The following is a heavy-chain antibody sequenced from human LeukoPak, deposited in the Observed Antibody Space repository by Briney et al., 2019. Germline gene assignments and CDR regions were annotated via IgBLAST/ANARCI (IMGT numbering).Heavy chain of an antibody. CDR2: ISYTGTYI. J-gene: IGHJ4*02. CDR3: TRDRGSYRPIDY. V-gene: IGHV3-21*01. CDR1: AVTLKTYN. D-gene: IGHD1-26*01. Sequence: SGGSLRLSCSSSAVTLKTYNMNWVCQAPGKGLEWVSSISYTGTYIYYADSVKGRFTISRDNAENSVDLQMNSLRVEDTAVYYCTRDRGSYRPIDYWGQGTLVTVSS.